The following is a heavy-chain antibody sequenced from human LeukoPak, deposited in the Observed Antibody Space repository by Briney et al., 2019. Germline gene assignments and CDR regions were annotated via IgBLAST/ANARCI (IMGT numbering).Heavy chain of an antibody. Sequence: PGGSLRLSCAASGFTFSDFSMNWVRQAPGKGLQWVSYISSSSTTIYYADSVKGRFTISRDNSKNTVYLQMNSLRADDTAVYYCARGGYSSPWATLHYWGQGTLVTVSS. CDR2: ISSSSTTI. D-gene: IGHD6-19*01. J-gene: IGHJ4*02. CDR1: GFTFSDFS. V-gene: IGHV3-48*01. CDR3: ARGGYSSPWATLHY.